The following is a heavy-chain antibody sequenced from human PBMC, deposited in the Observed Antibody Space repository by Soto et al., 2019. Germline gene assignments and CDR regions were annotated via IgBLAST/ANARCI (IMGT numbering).Heavy chain of an antibody. CDR3: ARADMVRGVIIRWYFDL. D-gene: IGHD3-10*01. Sequence: ASVKVSCKASEYTFTSYAMHWVRQAPGQRLEWMGWINAGNGNTKYSQKFQGRVTITRDTSASTAYMELSSLRSEDTAVYYCARADMVRGVIIRWYFDLWGRGTLVTVSS. J-gene: IGHJ2*01. CDR2: INAGNGNT. V-gene: IGHV1-3*01. CDR1: EYTFTSYA.